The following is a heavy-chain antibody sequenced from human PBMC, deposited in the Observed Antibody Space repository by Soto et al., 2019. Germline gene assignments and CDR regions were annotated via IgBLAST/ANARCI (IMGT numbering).Heavy chain of an antibody. CDR2: INHSGST. CDR3: ARVSGYDTAMAPGE. D-gene: IGHD5-18*01. Sequence: PSETLSLTCAVHGGSFSGYYWSWIRQPPGKGLEWIGEINHSGSTNYNPSLKSRVTISVDTSKNQFSLKLSSVTAADTAVYYCARVSGYDTAMAPGEWGQGTLVTVSS. V-gene: IGHV4-34*01. CDR1: GGSFSGYY. J-gene: IGHJ4*02.